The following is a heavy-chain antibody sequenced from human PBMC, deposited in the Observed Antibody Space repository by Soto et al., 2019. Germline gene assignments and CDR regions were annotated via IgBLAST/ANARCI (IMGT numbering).Heavy chain of an antibody. CDR2: IYYSGST. CDR1: GGSISSYY. CDR3: ATMGYYYDSSGYYKFDP. D-gene: IGHD3-22*01. J-gene: IGHJ5*02. Sequence: SETLSLTCTVSGGSISSYYWSWIRQPPGKGLEWIGYIYYSGSTNYNPSLKSRVTISVDTSKNQFSLKLSSVIAADTAVYYCATMGYYYDSSGYYKFDPWGQGTLVTVSS. V-gene: IGHV4-59*08.